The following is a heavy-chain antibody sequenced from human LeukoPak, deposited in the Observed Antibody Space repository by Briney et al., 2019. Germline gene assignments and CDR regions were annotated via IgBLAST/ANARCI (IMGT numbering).Heavy chain of an antibody. CDR1: GFTVSSNY. D-gene: IGHD6-13*01. J-gene: IGHJ5*02. CDR3: ARDLLPTIAADWFDP. Sequence: PGGSLRLSCAASGFTVSSNYMSWVRQAPGKGLEWVSRINTDGSSTSYADSVKGRFTISRDNAKNTLYLQMNSLRAEDTAVYYCARDLLPTIAADWFDPWGQGTLVTVSS. CDR2: INTDGSST. V-gene: IGHV3-74*01.